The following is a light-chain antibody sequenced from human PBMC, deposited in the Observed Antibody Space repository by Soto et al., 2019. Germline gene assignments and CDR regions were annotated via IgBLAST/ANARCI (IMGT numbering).Light chain of an antibody. CDR3: QQSYDIPTWT. V-gene: IGKV1-39*01. Sequence: GVPSRFSGSGSGTDFTLTISDLQPEDFATYFCQQSYDIPTWTFGQGTKVDFK. J-gene: IGKJ1*01.